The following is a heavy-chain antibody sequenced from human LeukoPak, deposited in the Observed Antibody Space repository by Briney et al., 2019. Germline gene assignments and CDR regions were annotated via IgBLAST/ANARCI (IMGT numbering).Heavy chain of an antibody. V-gene: IGHV4-59*08. J-gene: IGHJ4*02. D-gene: IGHD3-3*01. CDR2: IYYSGST. CDR1: GGSFSSYY. Sequence: SETLSLTCAVYGGSFSSYYWSWIRQPPGKGLEWIGYIYYSGSTNYNPSLKSRVAISVDTSKNQFSLKLSSVTAADTAVYYCARPAWDDFWSGYYYFDYWGQGTLVTVSS. CDR3: ARPAWDDFWSGYYYFDY.